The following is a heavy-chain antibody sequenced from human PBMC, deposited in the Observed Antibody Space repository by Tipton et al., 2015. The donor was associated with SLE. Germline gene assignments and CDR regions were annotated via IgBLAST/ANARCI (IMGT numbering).Heavy chain of an antibody. Sequence: SLRFSCAASGFTFSSYAMSWVRQAPGKGLEWVSVISGSGGSTYYADSVKGRFTISRDNSKNTLYLQMNSLRAEDTAVYYCVVAAGFFDYWGQGTLVTVSS. CDR3: VVAAGFFDY. J-gene: IGHJ4*02. CDR1: GFTFSSYA. D-gene: IGHD6-13*01. CDR2: ISGSGGST. V-gene: IGHV3-23*01.